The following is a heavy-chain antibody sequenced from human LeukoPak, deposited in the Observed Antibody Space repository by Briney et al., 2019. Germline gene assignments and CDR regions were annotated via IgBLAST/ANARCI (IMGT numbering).Heavy chain of an antibody. D-gene: IGHD3-10*01. Sequence: GGSLRLSCAASGFTFSSYSMNWVRQAPGKGLEWVSSISSSSSYIYYADSVKGRFTISRDSAKNSLYLQMNSLRAEDTAVYYCARAGSGSLNWFDPWGQVTLVTVSS. CDR3: ARAGSGSLNWFDP. CDR1: GFTFSSYS. J-gene: IGHJ5*02. V-gene: IGHV3-21*01. CDR2: ISSSSSYI.